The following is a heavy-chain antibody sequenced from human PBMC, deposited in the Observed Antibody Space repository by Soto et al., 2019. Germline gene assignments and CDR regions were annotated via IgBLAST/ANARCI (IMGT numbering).Heavy chain of an antibody. V-gene: IGHV4-31*03. CDR1: GGSIRSGGYY. CDR2: IYYSGNT. Sequence: SETLSLTCTVSGGSIRSGGYYWSWVRQNPRRGLEWIGNIYYSGNTYYNPSLKSRLTISVDTSKNQFSLNLSSVTAADSAVYYCARDRLMATAGTARHYFGLDVWGQGTTVTVSS. J-gene: IGHJ6*02. D-gene: IGHD5-18*01. CDR3: ARDRLMATAGTARHYFGLDV.